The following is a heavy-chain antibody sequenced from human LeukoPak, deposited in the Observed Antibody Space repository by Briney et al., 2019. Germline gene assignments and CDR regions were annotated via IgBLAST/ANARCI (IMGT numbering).Heavy chain of an antibody. CDR2: ISWDGGST. V-gene: IGHV3-43D*03. D-gene: IGHD5-24*01. Sequence: GGSLRLSCAASGFTFDDYAMHWVGQAPGKGLEWVSLISWDGGSTYYADSEKGRFTISRDNSKNSLYLQMNSLRAEDTALYYCAKEGMATIIHYYMDVWGKGTTVTVSS. CDR3: AKEGMATIIHYYMDV. CDR1: GFTFDDYA. J-gene: IGHJ6*03.